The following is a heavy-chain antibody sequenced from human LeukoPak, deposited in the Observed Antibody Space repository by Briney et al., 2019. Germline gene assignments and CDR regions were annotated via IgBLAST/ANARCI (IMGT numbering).Heavy chain of an antibody. CDR2: ISGSSKYI. J-gene: IGHJ4*02. V-gene: IGHV3-21*01. Sequence: GGSLRLSCAASGFTFSSYTINWVRQAPGKGLEWVSSISGSSKYIFYADSVKGRFTISRDNAENSVYLQMNSLRAEDTAVYYCARDGVVNATSWGRTDYWGQGTLVTVSS. CDR1: GFTFSSYT. CDR3: ARDGVVNATSWGRTDY. D-gene: IGHD3-16*01.